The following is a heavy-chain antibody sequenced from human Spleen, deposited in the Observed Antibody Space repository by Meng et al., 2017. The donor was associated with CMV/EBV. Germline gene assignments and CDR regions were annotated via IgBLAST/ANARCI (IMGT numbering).Heavy chain of an antibody. J-gene: IGHJ6*02. D-gene: IGHD3-22*01. CDR1: GASISSFY. CDR2: TYNSGSS. CDR3: ARDGVATTDYYDSSGLYYYYGMDV. Sequence: SETLSFTCTVSGASISSFYCNWIRQPAGKGLEWIGRTYNSGSSNNNPSLKSRVTMSLDTSKNQFSLKLSSVTAADTAVYYCARDGVATTDYYDSSGLYYYYGMDVWGQGTTVTVSS. V-gene: IGHV4-4*07.